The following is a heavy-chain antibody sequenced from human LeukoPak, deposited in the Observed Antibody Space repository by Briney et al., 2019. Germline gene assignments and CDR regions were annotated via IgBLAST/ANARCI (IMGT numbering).Heavy chain of an antibody. CDR3: ARDPLGGMVRDEGMDY. CDR1: GYTLTELS. D-gene: IGHD3-10*01. J-gene: IGHJ4*02. V-gene: IGHV1-24*01. Sequence: GASVKVSCKVSGYTLTELSMHWVRQAPGKGLEWMEGFDPEDGETIYAQKFQGRVTMTRDTSTSTVYMELSSLRSEDTAVYYCARDPLGGMVRDEGMDYWGQGTLVTVSS. CDR2: FDPEDGET.